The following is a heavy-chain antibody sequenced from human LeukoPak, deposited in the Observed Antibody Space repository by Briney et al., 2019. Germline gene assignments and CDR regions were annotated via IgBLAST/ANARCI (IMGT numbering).Heavy chain of an antibody. V-gene: IGHV4-59*12. CDR2: IYHSGST. D-gene: IGHD3-22*01. Sequence: SETLSLTCTVSGGSISSYYWSWIRQPAGKGLEWIGYIYHSGSTYYNPSLKSRVTISVDRSKNQFSLKLSSVTAADTAVYYCARDSDDSGGYYSFDYWGQGTLVTVSS. J-gene: IGHJ4*02. CDR1: GGSISSYY. CDR3: ARDSDDSGGYYSFDY.